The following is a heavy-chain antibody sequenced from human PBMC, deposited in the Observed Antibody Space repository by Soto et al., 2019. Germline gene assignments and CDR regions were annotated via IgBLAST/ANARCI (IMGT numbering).Heavy chain of an antibody. Sequence: EVQLLESGGGLVQPGGSLRLSCAASGFTFSSFAMNWVRQAPGKGLEWVSDINGSGGSTNYADSVKGRFTISRDNSKNTLYLQMSRLRAEDTAVYYCAKDYYWNYYLDYWGQGTLVTVSS. CDR3: AKDYYWNYYLDY. J-gene: IGHJ4*02. CDR2: INGSGGST. V-gene: IGHV3-23*01. CDR1: GFTFSSFA. D-gene: IGHD1-7*01.